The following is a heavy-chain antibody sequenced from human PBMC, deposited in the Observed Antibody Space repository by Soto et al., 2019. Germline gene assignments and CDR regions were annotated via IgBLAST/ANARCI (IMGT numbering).Heavy chain of an antibody. CDR2: IYYSGST. V-gene: IGHV4-39*01. D-gene: IGHD6-19*01. CDR1: GGSISSSSYY. Sequence: QLQLQESGPGLVKPSETLSLTCTVSGGSISSSSYYWGWIRQPPGKGLEWIGSIYYSGSTYYNPSLKRRVTISVDTSKNQFSLKLSSVTAADTAVYYCARLSIAVAGSYYFDYWGQGTLVTVSS. CDR3: ARLSIAVAGSYYFDY. J-gene: IGHJ4*02.